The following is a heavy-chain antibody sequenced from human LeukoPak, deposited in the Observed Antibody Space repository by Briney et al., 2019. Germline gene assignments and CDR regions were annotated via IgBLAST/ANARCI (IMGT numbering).Heavy chain of an antibody. CDR1: GGTFSSYA. J-gene: IGHJ3*02. CDR3: ARDRYCSGGSCYSTRGDAFDI. CDR2: IIPIFSTA. V-gene: IGHV1-69*06. D-gene: IGHD2-15*01. Sequence: SVTVSCKASGGTFSSYAISWVRQAPGQGLEWMGGIIPIFSTANYAQKFQGRVTITADKSTSTAYMELSSLRSEDTAVYYCARDRYCSGGSCYSTRGDAFDIWGQGTMVTVSS.